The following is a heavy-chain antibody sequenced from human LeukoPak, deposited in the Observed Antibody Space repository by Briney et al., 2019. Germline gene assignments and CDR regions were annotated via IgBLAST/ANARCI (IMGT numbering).Heavy chain of an antibody. Sequence: GGSLRLSCAASGFTFSSYSMNWVRQAPGKGLEWVSGISWNSGSIGYADSVKGRFTISRDNAKNSLYLQMNSLRAEDTALYYCAKAKGSGTGDLVDYWGQGTLVTVSS. CDR3: AKAKGSGTGDLVDY. J-gene: IGHJ4*02. CDR2: ISWNSGSI. D-gene: IGHD7-27*01. CDR1: GFTFSSYS. V-gene: IGHV3-9*01.